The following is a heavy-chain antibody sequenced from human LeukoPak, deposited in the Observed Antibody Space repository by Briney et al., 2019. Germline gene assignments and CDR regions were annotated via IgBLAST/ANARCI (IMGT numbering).Heavy chain of an antibody. Sequence: SETLSLTCAVSGYSISSGYYWGWIRPPPGKGLEWIGSIYHSGSTYYNPSLKSRVTISEDTSKNQFSLKLSSVTAADTAVYYCARAVVIAGFDYWGQGTLVTVSS. CDR3: ARAVVIAGFDY. CDR2: IYHSGST. D-gene: IGHD6-13*01. J-gene: IGHJ4*02. V-gene: IGHV4-38-2*01. CDR1: GYSISSGYY.